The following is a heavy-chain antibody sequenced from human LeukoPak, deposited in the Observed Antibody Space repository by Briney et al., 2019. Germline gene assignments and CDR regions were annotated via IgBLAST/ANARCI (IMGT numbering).Heavy chain of an antibody. CDR3: ARTYSSSSSYSDF. D-gene: IGHD6-6*01. CDR1: GGSISSYY. Sequence: SETLSLTCTVSGGSISSYYWSWIRQSPGKGLGWIGYIYYSGSTNYNPSLKSRVTISVETSKNQVSLNLTSVTAADTAVYYCARTYSSSSSYSDFWGQGTLVTVSS. V-gene: IGHV4-59*01. J-gene: IGHJ4*02. CDR2: IYYSGST.